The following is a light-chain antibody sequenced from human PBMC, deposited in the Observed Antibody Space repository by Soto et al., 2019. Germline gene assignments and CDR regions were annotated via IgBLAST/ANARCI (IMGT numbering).Light chain of an antibody. J-gene: IGKJ1*01. CDR3: QQFAISTT. Sequence: IQMTQSPSTLSASVGDRVTITCRASHNIERWMAWYQQKPGKAPSLLIFDASTLHSGVPSRFSGSGSGTDVTLTISSLQPDDFAADFCQQFAISTTFGQGTKVEVK. CDR1: HNIERW. V-gene: IGKV1-5*01. CDR2: DAS.